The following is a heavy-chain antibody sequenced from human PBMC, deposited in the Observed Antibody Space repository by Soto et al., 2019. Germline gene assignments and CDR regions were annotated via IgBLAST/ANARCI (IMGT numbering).Heavy chain of an antibody. CDR1: GFTFSRYW. D-gene: IGHD3-16*01. V-gene: IGHV3-7*04. J-gene: IGHJ4*02. CDR2: IKEDGSEK. Sequence: HPGGSLRLSCAASGFTFSRYWMSWVRQAPGKGLEWLANIKEDGSEKYYVDSVKGRFTISRDNAKNSLYLQVNGLRAEDTAVYYCARGAGIGDYWGQGTLVTVSS. CDR3: ARGAGIGDY.